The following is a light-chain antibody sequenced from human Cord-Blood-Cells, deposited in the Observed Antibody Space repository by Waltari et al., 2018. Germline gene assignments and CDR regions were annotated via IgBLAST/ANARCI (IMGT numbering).Light chain of an antibody. Sequence: QSALTQPASVSGSPGQSITISCTGTSSDAGGYNYVSWYQQPPGKAPKPMIYDVSNRPSGVSNRFSGSKSGNTASLTISGLQAEDEADYYCSSYTSSSTLLYVFGTGTKVTVL. CDR1: SSDAGGYNY. J-gene: IGLJ1*01. V-gene: IGLV2-14*01. CDR3: SSYTSSSTLLYV. CDR2: DVS.